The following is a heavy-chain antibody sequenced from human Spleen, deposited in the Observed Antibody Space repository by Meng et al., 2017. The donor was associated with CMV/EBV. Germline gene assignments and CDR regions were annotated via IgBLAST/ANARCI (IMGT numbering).Heavy chain of an antibody. Sequence: GESLKISCAASGFIFSSFAMHWVRQAPGKGLEWVAFVRFDGSNKYYADSVKGRFTISRDNAKNSLYLQMNSLRAEDTAVYYCASYSSSLEVNGYWGQGTLVTVSS. CDR3: ASYSSSLEVNGY. CDR2: VRFDGSNK. V-gene: IGHV3-30*02. CDR1: GFIFSSFA. J-gene: IGHJ4*02. D-gene: IGHD6-13*01.